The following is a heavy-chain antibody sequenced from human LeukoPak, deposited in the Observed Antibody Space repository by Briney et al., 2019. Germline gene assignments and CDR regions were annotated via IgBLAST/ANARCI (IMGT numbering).Heavy chain of an antibody. CDR1: GYTFTGYY. Sequence: GASAKVSCKASGYTFTGYYMHWVRQAPGQGLEWMGWINPNSGGTNYAQKFQGRVTMTRDTSISTAYMELSRLRSDDTAVYYCARDRPGDSSGYYYGYWGQGTLVTVAS. J-gene: IGHJ4*02. CDR3: ARDRPGDSSGYYYGY. CDR2: INPNSGGT. V-gene: IGHV1-2*02. D-gene: IGHD3-22*01.